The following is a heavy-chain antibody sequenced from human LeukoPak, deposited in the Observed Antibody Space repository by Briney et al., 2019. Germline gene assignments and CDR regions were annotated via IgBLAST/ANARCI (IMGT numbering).Heavy chain of an antibody. D-gene: IGHD7-27*01. V-gene: IGHV4-59*01. Sequence: SETLSLTCTVSGGSISSYYWSWIRQPPGKGLEWIGYIYYSGSTNYNPSLKSRVTISVDTSKNQFSLKLSSVTAADTAVYYRARAVELGLYYFDYWGQGTLVTVSS. CDR1: GGSISSYY. J-gene: IGHJ4*02. CDR3: ARAVELGLYYFDY. CDR2: IYYSGST.